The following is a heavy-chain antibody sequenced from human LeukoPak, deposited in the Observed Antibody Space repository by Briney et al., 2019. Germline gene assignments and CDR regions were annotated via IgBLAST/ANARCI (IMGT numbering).Heavy chain of an antibody. J-gene: IGHJ4*02. D-gene: IGHD5-12*01. CDR1: GHIFSNYG. CDR3: ARRPSQYSGYEN. CDR2: ITAYNDDT. V-gene: IGHV1-18*01. Sequence: ASVKVSCKASGHIFSNYGIKWIRQAPGQGLEWMGWITAYNDDTNYSQKLQGRVTMTTDTSTSTAYMELRSLRSDDTAVYYCARRPSQYSGYENWGQGTLVTVSS.